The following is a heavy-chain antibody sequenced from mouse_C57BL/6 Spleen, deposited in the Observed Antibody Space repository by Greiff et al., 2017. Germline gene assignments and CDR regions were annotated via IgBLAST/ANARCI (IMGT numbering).Heavy chain of an antibody. D-gene: IGHD2-1*01. V-gene: IGHV1-53*01. CDR2: INPSNGGT. Sequence: QVQLQQPGTELVKPGASVKLSCKASGYTFTSYWMHWVKQRPGQGLEWIGNINPSNGGTNYNEKFKSQATLTVDKSSSTAYMQLSSLTSEDSAVDYCAREDYGNWYFDVWGTGTTVTVSS. J-gene: IGHJ1*03. CDR1: GYTFTSYW. CDR3: AREDYGNWYFDV.